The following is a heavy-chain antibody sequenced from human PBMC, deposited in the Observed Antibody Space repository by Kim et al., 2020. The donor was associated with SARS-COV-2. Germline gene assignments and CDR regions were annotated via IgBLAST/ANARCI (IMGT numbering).Heavy chain of an antibody. J-gene: IGHJ4*02. CDR3: AKDREGGSYYFSGPFDY. CDR2: ISGSGGST. Sequence: GGSLRLSCAASGFTFSSYAMSWVRQAPGKGLEWVSAISGSGGSTYYADSVKGRFTISRDNSKNTLYLQMNSLRAEDTAVYYCAKDREGGSYYFSGPFDYWGQGTLVTVSS. V-gene: IGHV3-23*01. CDR1: GFTFSSYA. D-gene: IGHD1-26*01.